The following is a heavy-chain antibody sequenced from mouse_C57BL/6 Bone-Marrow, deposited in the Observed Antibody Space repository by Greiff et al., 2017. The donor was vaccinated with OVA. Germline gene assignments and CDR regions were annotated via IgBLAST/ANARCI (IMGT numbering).Heavy chain of an antibody. V-gene: IGHV14-4*01. Sequence: EVKLMESGAELVRPGASVKLSCTASGFNIKDDYMHWVKQRPEQGLEWIGWIDPENGDTEYASKFQGKATITADTSSNTAYLQLSSLTSEDTAVYYCTTLLRQGYFDVWGTGTTVTVSS. D-gene: IGHD1-1*01. CDR2: IDPENGDT. CDR1: GFNIKDDY. J-gene: IGHJ1*03. CDR3: TTLLRQGYFDV.